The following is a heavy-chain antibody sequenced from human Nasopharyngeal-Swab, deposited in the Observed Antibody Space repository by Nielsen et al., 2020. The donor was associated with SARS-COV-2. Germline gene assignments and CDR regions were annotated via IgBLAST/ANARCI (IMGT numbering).Heavy chain of an antibody. V-gene: IGHV3-23*01. CDR1: GFAFSDYS. Sequence: GESLKISCAASGFAFSDYSMSWVRQAPGKGLEWVSAISGSGGSTYYADSVKGRFTISRDNSKNTLYLQMNSLRAEDTAVYYCAKVPSTVTTLPPDYWGQGTLVTVSS. D-gene: IGHD4-11*01. CDR3: AKVPSTVTTLPPDY. J-gene: IGHJ4*02. CDR2: ISGSGGST.